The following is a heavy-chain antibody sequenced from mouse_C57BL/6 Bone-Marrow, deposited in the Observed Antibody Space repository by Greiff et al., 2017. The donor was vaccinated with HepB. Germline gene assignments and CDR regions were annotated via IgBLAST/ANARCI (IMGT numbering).Heavy chain of an antibody. CDR2: ISNLAYSI. CDR1: GFTFSDYG. V-gene: IGHV5-15*01. J-gene: IGHJ1*03. Sequence: EVHLVESGGGLVQPGGSLKLSCAASGFTFSDYGMAWVRQAPRKGPEWVAFISNLAYSIYYADTVTGRFTISRENAKNTLYLEMSSLRSEDTAMYYCARKGDYYGSSYWYFDVWGKGTTVTVSS. CDR3: ARKGDYYGSSYWYFDV. D-gene: IGHD1-1*01.